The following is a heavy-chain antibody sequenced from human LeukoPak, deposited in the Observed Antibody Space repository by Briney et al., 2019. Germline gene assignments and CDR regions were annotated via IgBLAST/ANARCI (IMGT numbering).Heavy chain of an antibody. J-gene: IGHJ6*03. CDR2: MNPRGGST. CDR3: ASHYGEGYYYYYMDV. D-gene: IGHD4-17*01. Sequence: GASVKVSCKASGYSFTTYYMHWMRQAPGQGLEWMGTMNPRGGSTNYAQKFQGRVTMIRDPSTSTVYMELSSLRFEDTAVYYCASHYGEGYYYYYMDVWGKGTTVTVSS. CDR1: GYSFTTYY. V-gene: IGHV1-46*01.